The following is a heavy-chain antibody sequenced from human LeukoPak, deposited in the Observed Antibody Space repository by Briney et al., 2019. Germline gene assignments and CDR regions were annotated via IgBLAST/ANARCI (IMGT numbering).Heavy chain of an antibody. J-gene: IGHJ3*02. V-gene: IGHV1-69*13. CDR3: ASPLDTAMAYDAFDI. CDR2: IIPIFGTA. D-gene: IGHD5-18*01. CDR1: GGTFSSYA. Sequence: ASVKVSCKASGGTFSSYAISWVRQAPGQGLEWMGGIIPIFGTANCAQKFQGRVTITADESTSTAYMELSSLRSEDTAVYYCASPLDTAMAYDAFDIWGQGTMVTVSS.